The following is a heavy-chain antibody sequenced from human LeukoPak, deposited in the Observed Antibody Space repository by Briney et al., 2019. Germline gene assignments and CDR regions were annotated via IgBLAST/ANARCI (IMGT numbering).Heavy chain of an antibody. J-gene: IGHJ4*02. Sequence: PGRSLRLSCAASGFTFSSYAMHWVRQAPGKGLEWVAVISYDGSNKYYADSVKGRFTISRDNSKNTLYLQMNSLRAEDTAVYYCARGLGYWGQGTLVTVSS. CDR3: ARGLGY. CDR1: GFTFSSYA. CDR2: ISYDGSNK. V-gene: IGHV3-30-3*01.